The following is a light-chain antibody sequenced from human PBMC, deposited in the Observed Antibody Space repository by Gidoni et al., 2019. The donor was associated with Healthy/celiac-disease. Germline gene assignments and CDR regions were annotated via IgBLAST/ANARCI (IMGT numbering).Light chain of an antibody. CDR3: QQSYSTPPT. J-gene: IGKJ1*01. V-gene: IGKV1-39*01. Sequence: DIHVTQSPSSLSASVGDRVTITFRAIQSSSSYLNWYQQKPGKAPKLLIYDASTLQSGVPSRFSGSGSGTDFTLTISSLQPEDVATYYCQQSYSTPPTFGQGTKVEIK. CDR1: QSSSSY. CDR2: DAS.